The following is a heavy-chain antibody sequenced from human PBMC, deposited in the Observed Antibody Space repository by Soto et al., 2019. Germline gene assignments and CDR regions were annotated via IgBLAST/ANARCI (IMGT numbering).Heavy chain of an antibody. Sequence: ASVKVSCKASGYKFTGHHIHWVRQAPGQGLEWMGWINPNNGGTNSAQKFLGRVTMTRDTSLSTAYMELSGLTSDDSAVNYCAKTYYDCSTGYYVTCDNWGQGTLVAFAS. CDR1: GYKFTGHH. CDR2: INPNNGGT. CDR3: AKTYYDCSTGYYVTCDN. J-gene: IGHJ4*02. V-gene: IGHV1-2*02. D-gene: IGHD3-3*01.